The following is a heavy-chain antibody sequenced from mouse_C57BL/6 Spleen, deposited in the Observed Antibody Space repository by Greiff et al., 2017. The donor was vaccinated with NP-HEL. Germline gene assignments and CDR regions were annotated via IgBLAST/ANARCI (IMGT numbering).Heavy chain of an antibody. Sequence: EVQVVESGGGLVQPGGSLKLSCAASGFTFSDYYMYWVRQTPEKRLEWVAYISNGGGSTYYPDTVKGRFTISRDNAKNTLYLQMSRLKSEDTAMYYCASDGYKAYWGQGTLVTVSA. V-gene: IGHV5-12*01. J-gene: IGHJ3*01. CDR3: ASDGYKAY. CDR2: ISNGGGST. D-gene: IGHD2-3*01. CDR1: GFTFSDYY.